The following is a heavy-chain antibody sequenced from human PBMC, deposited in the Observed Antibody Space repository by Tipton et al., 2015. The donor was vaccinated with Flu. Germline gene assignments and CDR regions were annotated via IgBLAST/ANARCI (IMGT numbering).Heavy chain of an antibody. J-gene: IGHJ3*02. D-gene: IGHD1-26*01. CDR2: IHHSGSI. V-gene: IGHV4-38-2*01. Sequence: TLSLTCAVSGYSISSGYYWGWIRQPPGKGLEWIGSIHHSGSINYNPSLKSRVTMSVDTSKNQFSLKLSSVTAAGTAVYYCARKTVGGAFDIWGQGTMVTVSS. CDR1: GYSISSGYY. CDR3: ARKTVGGAFDI.